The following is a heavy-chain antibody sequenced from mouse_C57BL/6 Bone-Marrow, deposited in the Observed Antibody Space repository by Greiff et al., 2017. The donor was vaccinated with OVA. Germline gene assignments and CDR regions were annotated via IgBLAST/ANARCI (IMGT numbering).Heavy chain of an antibody. CDR1: GYTFTDYY. V-gene: IGHV1-77*01. CDR3: AIITTVVAWYFDV. Sequence: VQRVESGAELVKPGASVKISCKASGYTFTDYYINWVKQRPGQGLEWIGKIGPGSGSTYYNEKFKGKATLTADKSSSTAYMQLSSLTSEDSAVYCCAIITTVVAWYFDVWGTGTTVTVSS. J-gene: IGHJ1*03. CDR2: IGPGSGST. D-gene: IGHD1-1*01.